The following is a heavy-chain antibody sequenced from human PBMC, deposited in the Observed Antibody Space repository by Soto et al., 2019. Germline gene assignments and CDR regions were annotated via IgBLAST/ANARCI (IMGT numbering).Heavy chain of an antibody. Sequence: GGSLRLSCAASGFTFSSYAISWVRQAPGKGLEWVSAISGSGGSTYYADSVKGRFTISRDNSKNTLYLQMNSLRAEDTAVYYCAKDEISDFWSGYLTDYWGQGTLVTVSS. CDR3: AKDEISDFWSGYLTDY. CDR1: GFTFSSYA. D-gene: IGHD3-3*01. V-gene: IGHV3-23*01. CDR2: ISGSGGST. J-gene: IGHJ4*02.